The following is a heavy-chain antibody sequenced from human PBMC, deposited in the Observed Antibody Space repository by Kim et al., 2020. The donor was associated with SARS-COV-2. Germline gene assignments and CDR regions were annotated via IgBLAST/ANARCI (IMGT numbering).Heavy chain of an antibody. CDR3: ARRSGWYLIDWFDP. J-gene: IGHJ5*02. V-gene: IGHV4-39*01. CDR2: IYYSGST. D-gene: IGHD6-19*01. CDR1: GGSISSSSYY. Sequence: SETLSLTCTVSGGSISSSSYYWGWIRQPPGKGLEWIGSIYYSGSTYYNPSLKSRVTISVDTSKNQFSLKLSSVTAADTAVYYCARRSGWYLIDWFDPWGQGTLVTVSS.